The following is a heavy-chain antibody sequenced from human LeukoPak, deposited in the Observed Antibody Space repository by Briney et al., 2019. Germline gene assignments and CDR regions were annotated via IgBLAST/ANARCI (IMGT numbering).Heavy chain of an antibody. CDR3: ARDLVSRFWSGYYGY. CDR2: IIPIFGTA. CDR1: GGTFSSYA. Sequence: ASVKVSCKASGGTFSSYAISWVRQAPGQGLEWMGRIIPIFGTANYAQKFQGRVTITADESTSTDYMELSSLRSEDTAVYYCARDLVSRFWSGYYGYWGQGTLVTVSS. D-gene: IGHD3-3*01. V-gene: IGHV1-69*15. J-gene: IGHJ4*02.